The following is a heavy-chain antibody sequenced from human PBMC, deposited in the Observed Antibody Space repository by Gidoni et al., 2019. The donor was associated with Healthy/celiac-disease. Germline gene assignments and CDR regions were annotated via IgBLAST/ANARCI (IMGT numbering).Heavy chain of an antibody. Sequence: QVQLVESGGGVVQPGRSLRLSCAASGFTFSSYGMHGVREAPGKGLEWVAVISYDGSNKDYADSVKGRFTISRDNSKNTLYLQMNSLRAEDTAVYYCAKEKVDSYYYDSSGYYGVWGQGTTVTVSS. V-gene: IGHV3-30*18. J-gene: IGHJ6*02. D-gene: IGHD3-22*01. CDR1: GFTFSSYG. CDR2: ISYDGSNK. CDR3: AKEKVDSYYYDSSGYYGV.